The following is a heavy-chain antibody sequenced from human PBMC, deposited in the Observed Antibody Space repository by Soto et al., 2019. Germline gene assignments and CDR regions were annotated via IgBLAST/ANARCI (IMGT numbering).Heavy chain of an antibody. CDR2: ISAYNGNT. CDR1: GYTFTSYG. Sequence: ASVKVSCKASGYTFTSYGISWLRQAPGQGLEWMGWISAYNGNTNYAQKLQGRVTMTTDTSTSTAYMELRSLRSDDTAVYYCARDVEDIVVVTAAIPFDPWGQGTLVTVSS. CDR3: ARDVEDIVVVTAAIPFDP. D-gene: IGHD2-2*02. J-gene: IGHJ5*02. V-gene: IGHV1-18*01.